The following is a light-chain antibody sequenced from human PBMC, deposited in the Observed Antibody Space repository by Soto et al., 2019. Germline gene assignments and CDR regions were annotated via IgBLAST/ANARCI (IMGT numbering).Light chain of an antibody. CDR1: QGISNY. CDR3: QKYNSVPRT. J-gene: IGKJ1*01. Sequence: DLQMTQSPSSLSASVGDRVTIACRASQGISNYVAWYQQKSGKVPKLLIYAASTLQSGVPSRFSGSGSGTDFTLTISSLQPEDVATYYCQKYNSVPRTFGQGTKVEIK. V-gene: IGKV1-27*01. CDR2: AAS.